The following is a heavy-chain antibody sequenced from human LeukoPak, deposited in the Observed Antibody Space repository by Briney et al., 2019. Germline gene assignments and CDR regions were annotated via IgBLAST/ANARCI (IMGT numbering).Heavy chain of an antibody. CDR3: ARLIDYGDTEDY. CDR1: GFTFSSYG. D-gene: IGHD4-17*01. V-gene: IGHV3-30*02. Sequence: GGSLRLSCAASGFTFSSYGMHWVRQAPGKGLEWVAFIRYDGSNKYYADSVKGRFTISRDNSKNTLYLQMNSLRAEDTAVYYCARLIDYGDTEDYWGQGTLVTVSS. J-gene: IGHJ4*02. CDR2: IRYDGSNK.